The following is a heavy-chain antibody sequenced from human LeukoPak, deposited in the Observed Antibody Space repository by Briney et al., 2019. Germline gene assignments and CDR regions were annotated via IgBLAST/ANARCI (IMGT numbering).Heavy chain of an antibody. CDR3: ARDERGSYRH. J-gene: IGHJ4*02. CDR1: GGSISSGGYY. CDR2: IYYSGST. D-gene: IGHD1-26*01. V-gene: IGHV4-31*03. Sequence: TLSLTCTVSGGSISSGGYYWSWIRQHPGKGLEWIGYIYYSGSTYYNPSLKSRVTISVDTSKNQFSLKLSSVTAADTAVYYCARDERGSYRHWGQGTLVTVSS.